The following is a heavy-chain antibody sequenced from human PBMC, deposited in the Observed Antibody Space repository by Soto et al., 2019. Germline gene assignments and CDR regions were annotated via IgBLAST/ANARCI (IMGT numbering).Heavy chain of an antibody. CDR3: ARSPATGYYDFWSGYYKTPSYYGMDV. Sequence: GASVKVSCKASGYTFTSCDINWERQASGQGLEWMGWMNPNSGNTGYAQKFQGRGTMTRNTSISTAYMELSSLRSEDTAVYYCARSPATGYYDFWSGYYKTPSYYGMDVWGQGTKVTVSS. CDR2: MNPNSGNT. J-gene: IGHJ6*02. D-gene: IGHD3-3*01. CDR1: GYTFTSCD. V-gene: IGHV1-8*01.